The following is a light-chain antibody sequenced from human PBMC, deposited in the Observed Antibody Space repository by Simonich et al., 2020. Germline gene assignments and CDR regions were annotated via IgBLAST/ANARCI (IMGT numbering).Light chain of an antibody. CDR2: WAS. CDR1: QSVLYSSNNKNY. CDR3: QQYYSTPWT. J-gene: IGKJ1*01. V-gene: IGKV4-1*01. Sequence: DIVMTQSPDSLAVSLGERATINCKSSQSVLYSSNNKNYLAWYQQKPGQPPKLLIYWASTRESGVPDRFSGGGSGTDFTLTISSLQAEDVAVYYCQQYYSTPWTFGQGTKVVIK.